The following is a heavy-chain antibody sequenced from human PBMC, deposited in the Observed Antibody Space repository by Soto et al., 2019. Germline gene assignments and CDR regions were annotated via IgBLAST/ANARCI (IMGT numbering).Heavy chain of an antibody. D-gene: IGHD6-19*01. V-gene: IGHV3-30*09. CDR2: VSHDGTDK. CDR3: ARVFGSAWFGGHFDN. J-gene: IGHJ4*02. Sequence: QVQLVESGGGVVQPGRSLRLSCAASGFNFNTFALHWVRQAPGKGLEWVAVVSHDGTDKYYADSAKGRFAISRDNSENRLCLQMDGLRNEDTAADYCARVFGSAWFGGHFDNWGQGALVTVSS. CDR1: GFNFNTFA.